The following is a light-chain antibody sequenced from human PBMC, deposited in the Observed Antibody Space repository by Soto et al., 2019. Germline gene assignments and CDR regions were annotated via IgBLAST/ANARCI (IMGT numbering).Light chain of an antibody. CDR1: SSDIGDSNY. V-gene: IGLV2-14*03. J-gene: IGLJ1*01. CDR3: SSFRSSSTSYV. CDR2: DVS. Sequence: QSVLTQPASVSGSPGQSITISCTGTSSDIGDSNYVSWYQQHPGKAPKLMIYDVSNRPSGVSNRFSGSKSANTASLTISGLQAEXXXXXXXSSFRSSSTSYVFGTGTKVTDL.